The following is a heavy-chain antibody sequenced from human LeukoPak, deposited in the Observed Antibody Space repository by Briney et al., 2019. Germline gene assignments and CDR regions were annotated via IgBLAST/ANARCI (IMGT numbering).Heavy chain of an antibody. CDR2: INPNSGGT. CDR3: ARTYGSGSYYNGWFDP. D-gene: IGHD3-10*01. Sequence: GASVKVSCKASGYTFTGYYVHWVRQAPGQGLEWMGRINPNSGGTNYAQKFQGRVTMTRDTSISTAYMELSRLRSDDTAVYYCARTYGSGSYYNGWFDPWGQGTLVTVSS. J-gene: IGHJ5*02. V-gene: IGHV1-2*06. CDR1: GYTFTGYY.